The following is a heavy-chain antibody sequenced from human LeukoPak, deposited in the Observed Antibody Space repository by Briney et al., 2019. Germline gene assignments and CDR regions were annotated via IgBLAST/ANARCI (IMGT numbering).Heavy chain of an antibody. V-gene: IGHV4-39*07. J-gene: IGHJ4*02. CDR3: ARAPPELRFLEWLPYFDY. D-gene: IGHD3-3*01. CDR2: IYHSGST. CDR1: GGSISSSSYY. Sequence: PSETLSLTCTVSGGSISSSSYYWGWIRQPPGKGLEWIGSIYHSGSTYYNPSLKSRVTISVDTSKNQFSLTLSSVTAADTAVYYCARAPPELRFLEWLPYFDYWGQGTLVTVSS.